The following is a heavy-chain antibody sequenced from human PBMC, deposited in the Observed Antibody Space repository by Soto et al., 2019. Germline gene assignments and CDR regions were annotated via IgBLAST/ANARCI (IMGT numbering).Heavy chain of an antibody. CDR1: GFSLSTSGVG. CDR2: IYWDDDK. CDR3: AHGTEKFDP. J-gene: IGHJ5*02. Sequence: QITLKESGPTLVKPTQTLTLTCTFSGFSLSTSGVGVTWIRQPPGKALEWLALIYWDDDKRYSPSLKSRLTIPNDTSKHQVVLTMTKMDPVDTATYYCAHGTEKFDPWAQGTLVTVSS. V-gene: IGHV2-5*02.